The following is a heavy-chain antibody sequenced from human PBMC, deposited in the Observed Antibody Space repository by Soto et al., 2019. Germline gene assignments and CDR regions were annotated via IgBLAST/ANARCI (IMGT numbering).Heavy chain of an antibody. V-gene: IGHV3-23*01. Sequence: GGSLRLSCAASGFTFSTYAMSWVRQAPGKGLEWVSTISDSGGSTYYAASVKGRFTISRDNSKNTLYPLMNSLSAEDTALYYCAKVHGSGTYYNFPDYWGQGTLVTVSS. J-gene: IGHJ4*02. CDR3: AKVHGSGTYYNFPDY. D-gene: IGHD3-10*01. CDR1: GFTFSTYA. CDR2: ISDSGGST.